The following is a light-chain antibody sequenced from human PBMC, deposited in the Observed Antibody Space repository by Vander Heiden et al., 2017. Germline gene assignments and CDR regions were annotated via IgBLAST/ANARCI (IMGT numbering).Light chain of an antibody. CDR2: QAS. V-gene: IGKV1-13*02. J-gene: IGKJ4*01. CDR1: QNISNY. CDR3: QQFYGLPHT. Sequence: HSPPSLSPSLGDRVPTTCRASQNISNYLDWYQQKPGKAPKVLIFQASVLDRGVPARFSGSGSGTDFALTISSLLSEDFATYYCQQFYGLPHTFGEGTRLEI.